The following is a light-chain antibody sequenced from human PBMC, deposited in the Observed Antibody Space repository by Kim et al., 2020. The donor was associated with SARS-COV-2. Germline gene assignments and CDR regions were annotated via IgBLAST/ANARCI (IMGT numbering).Light chain of an antibody. CDR2: QDS. Sequence: VSPGQTASITCSGDKLGDKYACWYQQKPGQSPVLVIYQDSKRPSGIPERFSGSNSGNTATLTISGTQAMDEADYYCQAWDSSTMVFGGGTQLTVL. CDR3: QAWDSSTMV. V-gene: IGLV3-1*01. J-gene: IGLJ2*01. CDR1: KLGDKY.